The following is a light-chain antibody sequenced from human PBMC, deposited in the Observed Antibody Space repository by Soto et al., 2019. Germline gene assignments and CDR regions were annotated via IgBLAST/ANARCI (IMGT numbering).Light chain of an antibody. CDR2: GVS. J-gene: IGLJ2*01. CDR3: SSDAGSKPL. Sequence: HSVLTEPPSASGSRGQSVTISCTGTSSDVGVYNYVSWYQQHPGNGPKLMIYGVSKRPSGVPARLSGSKSGNTASLTVSRHKAEYEANYYCSSDAGSKPLFGGGTKLTVL. V-gene: IGLV2-8*01. CDR1: SSDVGVYNY.